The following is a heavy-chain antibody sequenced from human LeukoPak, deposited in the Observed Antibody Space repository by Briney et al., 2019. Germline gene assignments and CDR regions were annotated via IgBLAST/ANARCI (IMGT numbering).Heavy chain of an antibody. CDR3: ARGKPYYYDSSGYRYYFDY. CDR1: GFTFSSYA. V-gene: IGHV3-30*04. CDR2: ISYDGSNK. J-gene: IGHJ4*02. D-gene: IGHD3-22*01. Sequence: PGGSLRLSCAASGFTFSSYAMHWVRQAPGKGLEWVAVISYDGSNKYYADSVKGRFTLSRDNSKNTLYLQMNSLTVEDTAAYYCARGKPYYYDSSGYRYYFDYWGQGTLVTVSS.